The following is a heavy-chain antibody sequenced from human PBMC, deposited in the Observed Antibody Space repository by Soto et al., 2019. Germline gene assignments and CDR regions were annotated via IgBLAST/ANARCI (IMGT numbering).Heavy chain of an antibody. D-gene: IGHD6-13*01. Sequence: PSETLSLTCTVSPGSVSSDPFYWTWFRQHPGKGLGWIGYFYYRGNTYYRPSLKSRVSISTNTSQNQYSLNLNSLTAADTPVYDCAKSGYGSSDFDHWGQGTLVTVFS. J-gene: IGHJ4*01. CDR2: FYYRGNT. CDR1: PGSVSSDPFY. V-gene: IGHV4-31*02. CDR3: AKSGYGSSDFDH.